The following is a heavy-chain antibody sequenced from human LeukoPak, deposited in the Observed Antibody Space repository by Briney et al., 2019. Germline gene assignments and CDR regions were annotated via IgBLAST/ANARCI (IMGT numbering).Heavy chain of an antibody. CDR1: GGSISSSNW. CDR2: IYHSGST. D-gene: IGHD6-13*01. V-gene: IGHV4-4*02. Sequence: PSGTLSLTCAVSGGSISSSNWWSWVRQPPGKGLEWIGEIYHSGSTNYNPSLKSRVTISVDKSKNQFSLKLSSVTAADTAVYYCARGWWNSSSWYNLGAFDIWGQGTMVTVSS. CDR3: ARGWWNSSSWYNLGAFDI. J-gene: IGHJ3*02.